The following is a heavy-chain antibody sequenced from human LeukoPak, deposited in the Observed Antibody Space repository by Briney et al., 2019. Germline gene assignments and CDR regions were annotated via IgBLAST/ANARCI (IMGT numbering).Heavy chain of an antibody. CDR3: AASPGSGWSFGYFDY. CDR2: ISDDGSKE. CDR1: GFTFGSYG. J-gene: IGHJ4*02. D-gene: IGHD6-19*01. Sequence: GGSLRPSCAGSGFTFGSYGMHWVSQAPGKGLEWVTVISDDGSKEYYANSVKGRFTISRDNSKNTLFLQMSSLRAEDTAVYYCAASPGSGWSFGYFDYWGQGTLVTVSS. V-gene: IGHV3-30*03.